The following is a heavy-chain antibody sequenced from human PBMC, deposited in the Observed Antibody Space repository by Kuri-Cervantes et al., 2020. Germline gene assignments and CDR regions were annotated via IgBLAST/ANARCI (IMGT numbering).Heavy chain of an antibody. CDR2: ISSSGSTI. CDR3: ARSGLWFGTPYYFDY. CDR1: GFTFSDYY. D-gene: IGHD3-10*01. V-gene: IGHV3-11*01. Sequence: GESLKISCAASGFTFSDYYMSWIRQAPGKGLEWVSYISSSGSTIYYADSVKGRFTISRDNAKNSLYLQMNSLRAEDTAVYYCARSGLWFGTPYYFDYWGQGTLVTVSS. J-gene: IGHJ4*02.